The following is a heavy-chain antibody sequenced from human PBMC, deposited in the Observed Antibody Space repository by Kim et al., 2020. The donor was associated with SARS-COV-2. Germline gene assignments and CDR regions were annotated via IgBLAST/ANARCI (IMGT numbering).Heavy chain of an antibody. CDR1: GGSISSGGYY. Sequence: SETLSLTCTASGGSISSGGYYWSWIRQHPGKGLEWIGYIYYSGSTYYNPSLKSRVTISVDTSKNQFSLKLSSVTAADTAVYYCARAWGRWERETGWFDPWGQGTLVTVSS. J-gene: IGHJ5*02. V-gene: IGHV4-31*03. CDR2: IYYSGST. D-gene: IGHD7-27*01. CDR3: ARAWGRWERETGWFDP.